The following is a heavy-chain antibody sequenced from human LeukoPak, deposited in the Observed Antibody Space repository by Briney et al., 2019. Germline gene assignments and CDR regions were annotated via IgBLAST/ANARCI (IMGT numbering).Heavy chain of an antibody. CDR2: IIPIFGTA. CDR3: GSGYYYDSSGYCDY. D-gene: IGHD3-22*01. Sequence: GASVKVSCKASGGTFSSYAISWVRQAPGQGLEWMGRIIPIFGTANYAQKFQGRVTITTDESTSTAYMELSSLRSEDTAVYYCGSGYYYDSSGYCDYWGQGTLVTVSS. CDR1: GGTFSSYA. J-gene: IGHJ4*02. V-gene: IGHV1-69*05.